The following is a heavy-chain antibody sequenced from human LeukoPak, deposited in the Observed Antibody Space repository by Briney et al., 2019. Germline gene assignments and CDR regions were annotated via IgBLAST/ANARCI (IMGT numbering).Heavy chain of an antibody. CDR3: TRRAGGSDYYYYYMDV. CDR1: GFTFSSYA. D-gene: IGHD1-26*01. CDR2: ISYDGSNK. J-gene: IGHJ6*03. V-gene: IGHV3-30*04. Sequence: GGSLRLSCAASGFTFSSYAMHWVRQAPGKGLEWVAVISYDGSNKYYADSVKGRFTISRDNSKNTLYLQMNSLKTEDTAVYYCTRRAGGSDYYYYYMDVWGKGTTVTVS.